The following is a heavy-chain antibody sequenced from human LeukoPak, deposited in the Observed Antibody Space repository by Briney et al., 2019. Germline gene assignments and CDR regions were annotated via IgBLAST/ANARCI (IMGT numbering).Heavy chain of an antibody. V-gene: IGHV4-39*01. D-gene: IGHD6-13*01. Sequence: ASQTLSLTCTVSGGSISSSSYYWGWIRQPPGKGLEGIGSIYYSGSTYYNPSLKSRVTISVDTSKNQFSLKVSSVTAADTAVYYCARSSGYSSSGGLNWFDTWGQGTLVTVSS. CDR3: ARSSGYSSSGGLNWFDT. J-gene: IGHJ5*02. CDR2: IYYSGST. CDR1: GGSISSSSYY.